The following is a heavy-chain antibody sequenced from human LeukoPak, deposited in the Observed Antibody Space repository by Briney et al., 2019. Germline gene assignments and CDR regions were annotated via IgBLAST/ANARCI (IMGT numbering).Heavy chain of an antibody. V-gene: IGHV3-48*04. CDR3: VNYRNEYDQGGPRLHY. J-gene: IGHJ4*02. D-gene: IGHD3-16*01. CDR2: ISKSSDRI. Sequence: GGSLRLSCAASGFTFSSYSMNWVRQAPGKGLEWVSYISKSSDRIYHADSVKGRFTISRDNARNSVYLQMNSLRPEDAAVYFCVNYRNEYDQGGPRLHYWGQGTVVTVSS. CDR1: GFTFSSYS.